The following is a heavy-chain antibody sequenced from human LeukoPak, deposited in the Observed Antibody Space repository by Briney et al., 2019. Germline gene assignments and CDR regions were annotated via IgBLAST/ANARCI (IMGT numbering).Heavy chain of an antibody. CDR2: ISAYNGNR. D-gene: IGHD1-26*01. V-gene: IGHV1-18*01. CDR3: GRDRLVGATSVADY. J-gene: IGHJ4*02. Sequence: ASVTVSCKASGYTFTNYGISWVRQAPGPGLEWMGEISAYNGNRNYAQNLQGGVTMTTDTSTTTAYIELRSLRSDDTAVYYCGRDRLVGATSVADYWGQGTLVTVSS. CDR1: GYTFTNYG.